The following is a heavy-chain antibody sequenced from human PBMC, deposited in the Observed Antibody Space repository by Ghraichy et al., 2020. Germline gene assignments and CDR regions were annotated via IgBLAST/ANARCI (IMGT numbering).Heavy chain of an antibody. CDR1: GGSFSVYY. CDR3: ARPRTASSAFEY. J-gene: IGHJ4*02. V-gene: IGHV4-34*01. CDR2: INHTENT. Sequence: SETLSLTSAVYGGSFSVYYSSWIRQSPGKGLEWIGEINHTENTNYNPSLKSRVTISVDTSKNQFSLKLSSVTAAAPAVYYCARPRTASSAFEYWGQGTQVTVSS. D-gene: IGHD6-13*01.